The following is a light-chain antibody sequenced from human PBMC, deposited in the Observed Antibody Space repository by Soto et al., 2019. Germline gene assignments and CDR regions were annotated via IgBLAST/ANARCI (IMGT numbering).Light chain of an antibody. CDR3: QQYDNWLPLT. CDR1: QSVSSN. V-gene: IGKV3-15*01. Sequence: EIVMTHSPATLSVSPGERATLSCRASQSVSSNLAWYQHKPGQAPRLLIYGASTRATGIPARFSGSGSGTEFTLTISSLQSEDFAVYYCQQYDNWLPLTFGGGTKVEIK. CDR2: GAS. J-gene: IGKJ4*01.